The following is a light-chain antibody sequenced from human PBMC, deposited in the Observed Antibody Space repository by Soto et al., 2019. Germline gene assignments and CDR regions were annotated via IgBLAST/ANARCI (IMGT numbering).Light chain of an antibody. CDR2: DVS. J-gene: IGLJ2*01. Sequence: QSALTQPASVSGSPGQSITISCTGTSSDVGGYNYVSWYQQHPGKAPKLIIYDVSNRPSGVSNRFSGSKSGNTASLTISGLQTEDEGDYYCSSYTRGTTPVLFGGGTKLTVL. CDR1: SSDVGGYNY. CDR3: SSYTRGTTPVL. V-gene: IGLV2-14*01.